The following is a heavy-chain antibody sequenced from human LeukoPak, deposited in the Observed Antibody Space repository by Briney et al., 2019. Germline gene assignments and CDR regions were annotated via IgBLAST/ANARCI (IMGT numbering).Heavy chain of an antibody. V-gene: IGHV3-53*01. CDR3: VRAGASGRSGRLVPGAFDV. D-gene: IGHD3-10*01. CDR1: GMTVSTTY. Sequence: PGGSLRLSCATSGMTVSTTYMTWVRQAPGKGLEWVSVIYNSGNTYYADSVKGRFTISRDNSKNTVYLQMNSLRADDTAVYYCVRAGASGRSGRLVPGAFDVWGQGTMVTVSS. CDR2: IYNSGNT. J-gene: IGHJ3*01.